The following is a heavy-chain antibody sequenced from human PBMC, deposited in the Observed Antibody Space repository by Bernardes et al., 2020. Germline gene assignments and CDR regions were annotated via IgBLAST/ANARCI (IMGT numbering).Heavy chain of an antibody. CDR3: AKEGGSGAAAFAI. D-gene: IGHD2-15*01. V-gene: IGHV1-18*01. CDR2: SSAYNGNT. J-gene: IGHJ3*02. CDR1: GYTFTSYG. Sequence: ASVEVSCKASGYTFTSYGISWVRQAPGQGLEWMGWSSAYNGNTKFAQNFQDRVTLTTDTSTSTAYMELASLRSDDTAVYYCAKEGGSGAAAFAIWGQGTMVTVSS.